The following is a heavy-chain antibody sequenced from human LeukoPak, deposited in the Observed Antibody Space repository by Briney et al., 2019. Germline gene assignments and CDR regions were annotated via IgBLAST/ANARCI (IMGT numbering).Heavy chain of an antibody. CDR3: ARDNYYGSGSYLV. V-gene: IGHV3-30*04. CDR2: ISYDGSNK. D-gene: IGHD3-10*01. Sequence: GRSLRLSCAASGFTFSSYAMHWVRQAAGKGLEWVAVISYDGSNKYYADSVKGRFTISRDNSKNTLYLQMNSLRAEDTAVYYCARDNYYGSGSYLVWGQGTLVTVSS. J-gene: IGHJ4*02. CDR1: GFTFSSYA.